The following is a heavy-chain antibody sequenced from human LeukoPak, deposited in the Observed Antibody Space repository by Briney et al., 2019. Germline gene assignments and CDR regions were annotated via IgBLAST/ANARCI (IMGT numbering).Heavy chain of an antibody. CDR3: ASFYGSGSYYPKPDY. J-gene: IGHJ4*02. V-gene: IGHV4-39*01. CDR1: GGSISSSSYY. D-gene: IGHD3-10*01. CDR2: IYYSEST. Sequence: SETLSLTCTVSGGSISSSSYYWGWIRQPPGKGLEWIGSIYYSESTYYNPSLKSRVTISVDTSKNQFSLKLSSVTAADTAVYYCASFYGSGSYYPKPDYWGQGTLVTVSS.